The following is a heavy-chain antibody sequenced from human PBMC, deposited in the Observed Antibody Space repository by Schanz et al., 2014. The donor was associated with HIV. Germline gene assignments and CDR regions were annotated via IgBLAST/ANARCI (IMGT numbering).Heavy chain of an antibody. J-gene: IGHJ6*02. CDR2: MNPNSGNT. CDR1: GYTFTSYD. Sequence: QVHLVQSGAEVKKPGASVKVSCKASGYTFTSYDINWVRQATGQGLEWMGWMNPNSGNTGLAQKFQGRVTMTRNTSINTAYMEVSGVKSEDTAVYYCARKMSVSNQWLRALYSNYGMDVWGQGTTVTVSS. CDR3: ARKMSVSNQWLRALYSNYGMDV. D-gene: IGHD5-12*01. V-gene: IGHV1-8*01.